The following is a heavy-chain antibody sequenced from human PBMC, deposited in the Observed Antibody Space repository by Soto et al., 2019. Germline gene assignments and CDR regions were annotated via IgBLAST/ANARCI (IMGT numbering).Heavy chain of an antibody. CDR1: GFTLINAW. Sequence: PGGSLRLSCASSGFTLINAWMSWVRQAPGKGLEWVGRIKSKTDGGTTDYAAPVKGRFTISRDDSKNTLYLQMNSLKTEDTAVYYCTTDKMRWYYYDSSGPIKTDYWGQGTLVTVSS. J-gene: IGHJ4*02. V-gene: IGHV3-15*01. CDR3: TTDKMRWYYYDSSGPIKTDY. CDR2: IKSKTDGGTT. D-gene: IGHD3-22*01.